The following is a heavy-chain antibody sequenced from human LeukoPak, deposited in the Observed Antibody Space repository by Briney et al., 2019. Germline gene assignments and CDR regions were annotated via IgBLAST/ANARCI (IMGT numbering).Heavy chain of an antibody. Sequence: SETLSLTCTVSGGSISSYFWSWIRQPPGKGLEWIGYIYYSGSTNYNPSLKSRVTISVDTSKNQFSLKLSSVTAADTAVYYCARQMDTAMVTGHYYYYMDVWGKGTTVTVSS. V-gene: IGHV4-59*08. J-gene: IGHJ6*03. CDR2: IYYSGST. CDR3: ARQMDTAMVTGHYYYYMDV. D-gene: IGHD5-18*01. CDR1: GGSISSYF.